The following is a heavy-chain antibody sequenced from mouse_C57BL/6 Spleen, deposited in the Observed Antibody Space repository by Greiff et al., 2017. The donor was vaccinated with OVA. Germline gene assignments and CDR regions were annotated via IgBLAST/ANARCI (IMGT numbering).Heavy chain of an antibody. CDR1: GYAFSSSW. V-gene: IGHV1-82*01. J-gene: IGHJ4*01. CDR2: IYPGDGDT. CDR3: ARGEGIYDGYLCYAMDY. D-gene: IGHD2-3*01. Sequence: QVQLQQSGPELVKPGASVKISCKASGYAFSSSWMNWVKQRPGKGLEWIGRIYPGDGDTNYNGKFKGKATLTADKSSSTAYMQLSSLTSEDSAVYFCARGEGIYDGYLCYAMDYWGQGTSVTVSS.